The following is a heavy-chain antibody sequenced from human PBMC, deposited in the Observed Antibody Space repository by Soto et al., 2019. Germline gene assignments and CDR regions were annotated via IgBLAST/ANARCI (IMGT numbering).Heavy chain of an antibody. D-gene: IGHD6-19*01. CDR2: TYYNGDT. CDR3: ARGPAYIDGWRTFDL. J-gene: IGHJ4*02. V-gene: IGHV4-61*08. CDR1: DDSFRGAEYY. Sequence: SETLSLTCTVSDDSFRGAEYYWSWIRQPLGKGPEWIGYTYYNGDTKYNPALRSRVTMSEDTSKNQFSLRLSSVTAADTAVYFCARGPAYIDGWRTFDLWGRGILVTVS.